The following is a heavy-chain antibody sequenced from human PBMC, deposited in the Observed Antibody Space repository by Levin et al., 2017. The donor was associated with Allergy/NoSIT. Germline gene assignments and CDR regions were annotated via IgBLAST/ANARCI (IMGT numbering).Heavy chain of an antibody. CDR3: ARQLGNFWSGYNYFDY. D-gene: IGHD3-3*01. CDR1: GFTFSSYE. Sequence: TGGSLRLSCAASGFTFSSYEMNWVRRAPGKGLKWVSYISSTGSTIYSADSVKGRFTISRDNAKNSLYLHMNSLRAEDTAVYYCARQLGNFWSGYNYFDYWGQGTLVTVSS. CDR2: ISSTGSTI. V-gene: IGHV3-48*03. J-gene: IGHJ4*02.